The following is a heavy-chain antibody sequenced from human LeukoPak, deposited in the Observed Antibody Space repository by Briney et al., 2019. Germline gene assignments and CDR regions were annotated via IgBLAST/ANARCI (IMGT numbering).Heavy chain of an antibody. V-gene: IGHV1-46*01. CDR3: AGSLNGSGSYYDSFDY. Sequence: GGSLRLSCAASGYTFTSYYMHWVRQAPGQGLEWMGIINPSGGSTSYAQKFQGRVTMTRDTSTSTVYMELSSLRSEDTAVYYCAGSLNGSGSYYDSFDYWGQGTLVTVSS. J-gene: IGHJ4*01. CDR2: INPSGGST. CDR1: GYTFTSYY. D-gene: IGHD3-10*01.